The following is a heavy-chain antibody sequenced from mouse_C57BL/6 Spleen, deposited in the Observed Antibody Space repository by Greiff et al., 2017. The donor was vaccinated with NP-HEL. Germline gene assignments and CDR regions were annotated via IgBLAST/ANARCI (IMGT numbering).Heavy chain of an antibody. Sequence: EVHLVESGGGLVQPGGSLKLSCAASGFTFSDYYMYWVRQTPEKRLEWVAYISNGGGSTYYPDTVKGRFTISRDNAKNTLYLQMSRLKSEDTAMYYCARQTYDTFAYWGQGTLVTVSA. V-gene: IGHV5-12*01. D-gene: IGHD2-3*01. CDR1: GFTFSDYY. CDR3: ARQTYDTFAY. J-gene: IGHJ3*01. CDR2: ISNGGGST.